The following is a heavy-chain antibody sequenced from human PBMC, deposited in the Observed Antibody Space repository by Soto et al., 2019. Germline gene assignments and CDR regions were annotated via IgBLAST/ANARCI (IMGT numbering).Heavy chain of an antibody. Sequence: GGSLRLSCAASGFTFSFYWMSWVRQAPGKGLEWLGTIKLDASEKKYVDSVKGRFTMSRDNAKNSLYLQMDSLRAEDTAVYYCARRELLYYYYYGMDVWGQGTTVTVSS. CDR1: GFTFSFYW. CDR3: ARRELLYYYYYGMDV. J-gene: IGHJ6*02. D-gene: IGHD1-7*01. CDR2: IKLDASEK. V-gene: IGHV3-7*01.